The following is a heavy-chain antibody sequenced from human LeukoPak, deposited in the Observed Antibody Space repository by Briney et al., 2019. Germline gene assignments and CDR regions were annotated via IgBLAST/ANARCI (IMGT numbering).Heavy chain of an antibody. Sequence: SVKVSCKASGGTFSSYAISWVRQAPGQGLEWMGGIIPIFGTANYAQKFQGRVTITADESTSTAYLELSSLRSEDTAVYYCARGDYGGKFHYYGMDVWGQGTTVTVSS. V-gene: IGHV1-69*13. CDR2: IIPIFGTA. CDR3: ARGDYGGKFHYYGMDV. D-gene: IGHD4-23*01. J-gene: IGHJ6*02. CDR1: GGTFSSYA.